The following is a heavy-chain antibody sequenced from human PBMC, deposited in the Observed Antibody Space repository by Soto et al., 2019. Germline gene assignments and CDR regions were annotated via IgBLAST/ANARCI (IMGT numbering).Heavy chain of an antibody. CDR2: ISAYNGNT. V-gene: IGHV1-18*01. D-gene: IGHD3-9*01. CDR1: GYTFTSYG. J-gene: IGHJ6*02. CDR3: ARXQGWIFTGRLDYYGMDV. Sequence: ASVKVSCKDSGYTFTSYGISWVRQAPGQGLEWMGRISAYNGNTNYAQKLQGRVTMTTDTSTSTAYMELRSLRSDDTAVYYCARXQGWIFTGRLDYYGMDVWGQGTTVTVSS.